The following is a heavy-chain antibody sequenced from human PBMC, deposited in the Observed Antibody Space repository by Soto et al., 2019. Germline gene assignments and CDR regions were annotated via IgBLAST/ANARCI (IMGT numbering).Heavy chain of an antibody. J-gene: IGHJ4*02. CDR3: ARRDSGGFYRFFDS. CDR2: TGLGTGPR. CDR1: GGSLLTNP. V-gene: IGHV1-69*06. D-gene: IGHD2-15*01. Sequence: SSVKVSCQASGGSLLTNPISWLRQPPGQGLDWIGGTGLGTGPRNHAQKFQGRPTVTSDKSTSTVYMELTNLSSEDTAVYYCARRDSGGFYRFFDSWGQGTLVTVSS.